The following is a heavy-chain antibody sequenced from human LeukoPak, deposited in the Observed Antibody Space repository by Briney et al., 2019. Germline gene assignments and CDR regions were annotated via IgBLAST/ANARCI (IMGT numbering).Heavy chain of an antibody. J-gene: IGHJ4*02. V-gene: IGHV1-2*02. CDR2: INSNRDVT. D-gene: IGHD3/OR15-3a*01. CDR1: RYTFTRYY. CDR3: ARVRGDWRAYYFDY. Sequence: SVKVSCKASRYTFTRYYMHGVRQAPGQGLEGMGWINSNRDVTNYAQKCQGRVTMTRDKSISTAYMELSRLRSHDSAVQYCARVRGDWRAYYFDYWGQGTLVTVSS.